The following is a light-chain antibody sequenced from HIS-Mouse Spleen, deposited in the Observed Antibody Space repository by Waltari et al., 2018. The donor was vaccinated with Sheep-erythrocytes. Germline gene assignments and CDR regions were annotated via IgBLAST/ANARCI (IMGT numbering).Light chain of an antibody. Sequence: SYELTQPPSVSVSPGQTARITCSGDALPKKYAYWYQRKSGQAPVLVIYGDSKRPSGIPESFSGSSSGTMATLTISGAQVEDEADYYCYSTDSSGNHRVFGTGTKVTVL. CDR2: GDS. V-gene: IGLV3-10*01. J-gene: IGLJ1*01. CDR1: ALPKKY. CDR3: YSTDSSGNHRV.